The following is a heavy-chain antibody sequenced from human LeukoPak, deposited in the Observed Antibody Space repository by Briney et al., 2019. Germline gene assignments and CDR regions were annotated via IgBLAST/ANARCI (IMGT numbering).Heavy chain of an antibody. J-gene: IGHJ4*02. CDR2: FSYIGST. CDR1: GGSISSHY. D-gene: IGHD3-9*01. CDR3: ARGNILTGYCFDF. Sequence: SETLSLTCTVSGGSISSHYWSWIRHPPGKGLEWIGYFSYIGSTNYSPSLRSRVTISVDTSKNQFSLRLSAVTAADTAVYYCARGNILTGYCFDFWGQGALVTVSS. V-gene: IGHV4-59*11.